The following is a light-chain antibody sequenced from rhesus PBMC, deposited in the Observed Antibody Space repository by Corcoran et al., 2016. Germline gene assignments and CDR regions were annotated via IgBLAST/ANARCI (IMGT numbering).Light chain of an antibody. CDR1: QSVGSY. CDR3: QQSSNLWT. CDR2: GAS. V-gene: IGKV3-24*04. Sequence: ETVVTQSPATLSLSPGERATLSCRASQSVGSYLAWYQQKPGQAPRLLIYGASSRAPGIPDRFRGSGSGTGFTLTISSLEPADVGVYYCQQSSNLWTFGQGTKVEIK. J-gene: IGKJ1*01.